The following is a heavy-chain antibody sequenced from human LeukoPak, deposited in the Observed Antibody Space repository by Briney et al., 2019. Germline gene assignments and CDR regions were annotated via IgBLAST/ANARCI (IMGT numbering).Heavy chain of an antibody. CDR3: ARSLFVAFTD. CDR2: VDPSNDDT. V-gene: IGHV1-2*02. CDR1: GYTFTDHS. D-gene: IGHD2-21*01. J-gene: IGHJ4*02. Sequence: ASVKVSCKASGYTFTDHSIHWVRQAPGQGLEWMGYVDPSNDDTNYAPKLHDRVTMTGDTSIRTAYMELSRLTSDDTAVYYCARSLFVAFTDWGQGTLVIVSS.